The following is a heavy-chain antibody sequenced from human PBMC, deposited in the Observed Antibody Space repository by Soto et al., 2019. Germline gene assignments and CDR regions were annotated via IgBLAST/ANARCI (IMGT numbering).Heavy chain of an antibody. CDR1: GDSVSSNSAA. CDR3: ARVRGHDGTLVYYGMDV. Sequence: SQTLSLTCAISGDSVSSNSAAWNWIRQSPSRGLEWLGRTYYRSKWYNDYAVSVKSRITINPDTSKNQFSLQLNSVTPEDTAVYYCARVRGHDGTLVYYGMDVWGQGTTVTVSS. J-gene: IGHJ6*02. V-gene: IGHV6-1*01. D-gene: IGHD1-1*01. CDR2: TYYRSKWYN.